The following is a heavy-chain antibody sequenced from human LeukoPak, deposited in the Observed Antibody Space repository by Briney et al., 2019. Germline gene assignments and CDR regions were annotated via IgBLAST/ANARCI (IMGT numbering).Heavy chain of an antibody. J-gene: IGHJ6*02. D-gene: IGHD5-12*01. CDR3: ARGARVATIIGYYYGMDV. V-gene: IGHV1-69*02. CDR2: IIPILGIA. CDR1: GGTFSSYT. Sequence: SVKVSCKASGGTFSSYTISWVRQAPGQGLEWMGRIIPILGIANYARKFQGRVTITADKSTSTAYMKLSSLRSEDTAVYYCARGARVATIIGYYYGMDVWGQGTTVTVSS.